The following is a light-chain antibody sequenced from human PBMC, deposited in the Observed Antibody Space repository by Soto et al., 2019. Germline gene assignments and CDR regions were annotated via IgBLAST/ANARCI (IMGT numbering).Light chain of an antibody. CDR3: AAWDDNLNAVV. V-gene: IGLV1-44*01. CDR2: SGN. Sequence: QSVLTQPPSASGTPGQRVTFSCSGSSSNIGSYTVNWYQQPPGTAPKLLIHSGNQRPSGVPDRFSGSQSGTSASLAISGLQSEDEADYYCAAWDDNLNAVVYGGGTKLTVL. CDR1: SSNIGSYT. J-gene: IGLJ3*02.